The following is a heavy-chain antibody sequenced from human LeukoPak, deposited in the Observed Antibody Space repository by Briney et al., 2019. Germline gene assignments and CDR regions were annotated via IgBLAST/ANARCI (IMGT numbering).Heavy chain of an antibody. V-gene: IGHV2-5*01. CDR2: IYWNDDK. J-gene: IGHJ3*02. CDR1: GFSLSTSGVG. Sequence: SGPTLVKPTQTLTLICTLSGFSLSTSGVGVGWIRQPPGKALEWLALIYWNDDKRYSPSLKSRLTITKDTSKNQVVLTMTNMDPVDTATYYCAHIPHVYYGGISDAFDIWGQGTMVTVS. CDR3: AHIPHVYYGGISDAFDI. D-gene: IGHD4-23*01.